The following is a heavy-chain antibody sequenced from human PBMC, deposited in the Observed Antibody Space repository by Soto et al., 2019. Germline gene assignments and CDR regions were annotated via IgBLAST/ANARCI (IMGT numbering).Heavy chain of an antibody. Sequence: GGSLRLSCAASGFTFSSYAMSWVRQAPGKGLEWVSAISGSGGSTYYADSVKGRFTISRDNSKNTLYLQMNSLRAEDTAVYYCAKDVVAAAGRPQNWFDPWGQGTLVTVSS. V-gene: IGHV3-23*01. D-gene: IGHD6-13*01. J-gene: IGHJ5*02. CDR3: AKDVVAAAGRPQNWFDP. CDR2: ISGSGGST. CDR1: GFTFSSYA.